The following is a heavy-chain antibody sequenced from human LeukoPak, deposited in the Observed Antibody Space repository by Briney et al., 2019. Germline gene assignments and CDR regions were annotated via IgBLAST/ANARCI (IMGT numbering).Heavy chain of an antibody. J-gene: IGHJ5*02. V-gene: IGHV4-4*07. D-gene: IGHD3-22*01. Sequence: PSETLSLTCTVSGGSISSYYWSWIRQPAGKGLEWIGRIYTSGSTNYNPSLKSRVTMSVDTSKNQFSLKLSSVTAADTAVYYCARDNTMIVYNWFDPWGQGTLVTVSS. CDR3: ARDNTMIVYNWFDP. CDR2: IYTSGST. CDR1: GGSISSYY.